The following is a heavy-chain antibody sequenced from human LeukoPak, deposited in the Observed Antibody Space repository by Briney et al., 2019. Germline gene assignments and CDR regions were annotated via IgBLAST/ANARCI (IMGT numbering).Heavy chain of an antibody. CDR1: GFTFSDAW. CDR2: IKSKSVGETT. J-gene: IGHJ5*02. D-gene: IGHD3-3*01. V-gene: IGHV3-15*01. CDR3: IRGSGYYPA. Sequence: PGGSLRLSCATSGFTFSDAWMSWVRQAPGKGPEWVGLIKSKSVGETTDYAAPVKGRFTISRDDSKNTLYLQINSLKTEDTAVYYCIRGSGYYPAWGQGTLVTVSS.